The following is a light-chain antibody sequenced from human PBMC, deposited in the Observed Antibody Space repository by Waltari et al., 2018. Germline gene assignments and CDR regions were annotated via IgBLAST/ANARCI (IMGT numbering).Light chain of an antibody. J-gene: IGKJ2*01. CDR3: QQYYYIPYT. CDR1: LSALFSSNSKNY. V-gene: IGKV4-1*01. Sequence: DILMTQSPDSLAVSLCERATLYLNFSLSALFSSNSKNYLAWYRQKPGQPPNLLIYWASTREAGVPDRFSGSGSGTDFTLTISSLQAEDVAVYYCQQYYYIPYTFGQGTKLEIK. CDR2: WAS.